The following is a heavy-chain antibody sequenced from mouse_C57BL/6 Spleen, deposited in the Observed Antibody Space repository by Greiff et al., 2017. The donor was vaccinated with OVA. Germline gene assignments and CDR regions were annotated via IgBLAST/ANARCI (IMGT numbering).Heavy chain of an antibody. J-gene: IGHJ2*01. CDR3: ARRGTGTAIDY. V-gene: IGHV5-17*01. CDR1: GFTFSDYG. Sequence: DVKLVESGGGLVKPGGSLKLSCAASGFTFSDYGMHWVRQAPEKGLEWVAYISSGSSTIYSADTVTGRFTISRANAKNTLLLQMTSLRSEDTDMYYCARRGTGTAIDYWGQGTTLTVSS. CDR2: ISSGSSTI. D-gene: IGHD4-1*01.